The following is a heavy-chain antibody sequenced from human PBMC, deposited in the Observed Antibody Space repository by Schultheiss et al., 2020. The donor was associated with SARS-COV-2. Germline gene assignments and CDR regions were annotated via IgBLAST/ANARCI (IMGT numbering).Heavy chain of an antibody. CDR2: INPNSGDT. V-gene: IGHV1-2*02. J-gene: IGHJ3*02. CDR3: ARGRQWLDDAFDI. CDR1: GYTFTDYF. Sequence: ASVKVSCKASGYTFTDYFIHWVRQAPGQGLEWMGWINPNSGDTNYAQKFQGRVTMTRDTSISTAYMELSRLRSDDTAVYYCARGRQWLDDAFDIWGQGTMVTVSS. D-gene: IGHD6-19*01.